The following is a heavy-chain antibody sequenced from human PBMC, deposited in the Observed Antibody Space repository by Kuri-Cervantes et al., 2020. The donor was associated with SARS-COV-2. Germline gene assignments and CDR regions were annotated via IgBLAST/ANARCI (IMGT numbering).Heavy chain of an antibody. Sequence: GGSLRLSCAASGFTFSSYSMNWVRQAPGKGLEWVSSISSSSSYIYYADSVKGRFTISRDNAKNSLYLQMNSLRAEDTAVYYCARPGWGGYDWFDPWGQGTLVTVSS. V-gene: IGHV3-21*01. J-gene: IGHJ5*02. CDR1: GFTFSSYS. CDR2: ISSSSSYI. D-gene: IGHD3-3*01. CDR3: ARPGWGGYDWFDP.